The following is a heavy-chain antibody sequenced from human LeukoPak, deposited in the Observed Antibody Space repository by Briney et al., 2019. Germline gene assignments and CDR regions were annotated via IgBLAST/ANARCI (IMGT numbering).Heavy chain of an antibody. D-gene: IGHD4-23*01. V-gene: IGHV3-23*01. J-gene: IGHJ4*02. Sequence: PGGSLRLSCAASGFTLRSYAMHWVRQAPGKGLEWVSVIVGGGISTKYADSVKGRFTMSRDNSKNMLYLQMDSLRAEDTAVYFCSKRETASNSKYFDYWGQGTLVTVSS. CDR2: IVGGGIST. CDR1: GFTLRSYA. CDR3: SKRETASNSKYFDY.